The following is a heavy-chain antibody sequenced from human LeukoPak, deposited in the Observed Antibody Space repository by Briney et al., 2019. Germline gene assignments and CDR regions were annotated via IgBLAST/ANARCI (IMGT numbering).Heavy chain of an antibody. D-gene: IGHD2-15*01. CDR1: GGSISSGDYY. CDR2: IYYSGRP. V-gene: IGHV4-31*03. Sequence: SETLSLTCTVSGGSISSGDYYWSWIRQHPGKGLQWIGYIYYSGRPHYTPSLESRVTITVDTSKSQFSLKLSSVTAAVTAVYYCARVLAVVVAATPSHLFDCWGQGTLVTVSS. J-gene: IGHJ4*02. CDR3: ARVLAVVVAATPSHLFDC.